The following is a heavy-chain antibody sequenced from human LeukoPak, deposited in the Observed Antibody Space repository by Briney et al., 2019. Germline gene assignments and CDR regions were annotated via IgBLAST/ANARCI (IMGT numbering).Heavy chain of an antibody. Sequence: GGSLRLSCAASGFTFDDYGMSWVRQAPGKGLEWVSGINWNGGSTGYADSVKGRFTISRDNAKNSLYLQMNSLRAEDTALYYCARDFSGLRRIAAAGDAFDIWGQGTMVTVSS. V-gene: IGHV3-20*04. CDR2: INWNGGST. CDR3: ARDFSGLRRIAAAGDAFDI. CDR1: GFTFDDYG. J-gene: IGHJ3*02. D-gene: IGHD6-13*01.